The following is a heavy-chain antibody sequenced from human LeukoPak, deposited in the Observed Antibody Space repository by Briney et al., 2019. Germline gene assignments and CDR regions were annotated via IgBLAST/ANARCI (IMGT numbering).Heavy chain of an antibody. V-gene: IGHV4-59*12. Sequence: SETLSLTCTVSGGSIFNYYWNWIRQPPGKGLEWIGYIFYSGSTNYNPSLKSRLTISVDTSKNQFSLKLSSVTAADTAVYYCARDYGDQARVGFYYYYYKDVWGKGTTVTVSS. D-gene: IGHD4-17*01. CDR1: GGSIFNYY. J-gene: IGHJ6*03. CDR2: IFYSGST. CDR3: ARDYGDQARVGFYYYYYKDV.